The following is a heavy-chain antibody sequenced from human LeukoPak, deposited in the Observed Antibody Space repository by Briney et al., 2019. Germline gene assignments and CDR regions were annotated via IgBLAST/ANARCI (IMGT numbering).Heavy chain of an antibody. CDR1: GYTFTGYY. Sequence: ASVKASCKASGYTFTGYYMHWVRQAPGQGLEWMGWINPNSGGTSYAQKFEGRVTMTRDTSITTAYMELSRLTSDDTAVYYCARDKNYYGSGNYYSHNWFDPWGQGTLVTVSS. CDR3: ARDKNYYGSGNYYSHNWFDP. D-gene: IGHD3-10*01. J-gene: IGHJ5*02. V-gene: IGHV1-2*02. CDR2: INPNSGGT.